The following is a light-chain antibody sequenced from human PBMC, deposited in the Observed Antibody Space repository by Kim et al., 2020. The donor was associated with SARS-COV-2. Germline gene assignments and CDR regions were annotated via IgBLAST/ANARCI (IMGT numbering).Light chain of an antibody. CDR2: TNN. CDR1: SSNIGSNT. J-gene: IGLJ1*01. Sequence: ELTQPPSASGTPGQRVTISCSGSSSNIGSNTVNWYQQLPGTAPKLLIYTNNQRPSGVPDRFSGSKSGTSASLAISGLQSEDEADYYCAAWDDSLNGYVFGTGTKVTVL. V-gene: IGLV1-44*01. CDR3: AAWDDSLNGYV.